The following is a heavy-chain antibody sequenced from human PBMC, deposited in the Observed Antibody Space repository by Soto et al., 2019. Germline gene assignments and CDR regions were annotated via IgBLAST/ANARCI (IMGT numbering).Heavy chain of an antibody. Sequence: SETLPLTNTVTDYPITSHSYYWGCIRQSPWREMQWIGNMHHTGTTSYNPSLQSRATIDIDASKNQMFLKLISVTAADTALYYCARVLGEQRNPDFVGFDSWGQGTQVTVSS. CDR3: ARVLGEQRNPDFVGFDS. CDR2: MHHTGTT. V-gene: IGHV4-39*01. D-gene: IGHD3-3*01. CDR1: DYPITSHSYY. J-gene: IGHJ4*02.